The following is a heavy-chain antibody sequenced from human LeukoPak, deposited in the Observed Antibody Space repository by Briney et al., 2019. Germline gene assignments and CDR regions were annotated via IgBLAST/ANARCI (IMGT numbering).Heavy chain of an antibody. CDR2: MRFDGSNR. D-gene: IGHD2/OR15-2a*01. Sequence: GGSLRLSCAASGFIFSNYGMHWVRQAPGKGLEWVAYMRFDGSNRFYADSVKGRFTISRDNSKNTLYLQMNSVRAEDTAGYYCANMPRGFNIGGPYFDYWGQGALVTVPS. CDR3: ANMPRGFNIGGPYFDY. V-gene: IGHV3-30*02. J-gene: IGHJ4*02. CDR1: GFIFSNYG.